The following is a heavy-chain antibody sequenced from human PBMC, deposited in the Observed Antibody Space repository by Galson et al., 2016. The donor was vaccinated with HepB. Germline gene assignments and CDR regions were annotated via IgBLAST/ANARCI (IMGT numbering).Heavy chain of an antibody. D-gene: IGHD5-12*01. CDR3: ARDRASSGYAGGYSDY. CDR1: GYTFRNYG. V-gene: IGHV1-18*01. CDR2: FSAYNGKT. J-gene: IGHJ4*02. Sequence: SVKVSCKASGYTFRNYGISWVRQAPGHGLEWIGWFSAYNGKTIYAQKFQDRVTMSTDTSTSIANMELRSLRSDDTAVYYCARDRASSGYAGGYSDYWGQGTLVTVSS.